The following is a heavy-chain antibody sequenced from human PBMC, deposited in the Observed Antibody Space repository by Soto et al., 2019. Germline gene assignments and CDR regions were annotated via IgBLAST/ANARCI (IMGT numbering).Heavy chain of an antibody. D-gene: IGHD2-21*01. CDR3: ARGNDWKSSTFDI. Sequence: QVQLQESGPGLLKPSETLSLTCTVAGGSLTDHYWNWFRQSPGKGLHWIGYVYYSGGTNYNPSLKSRVTMSVDTSKNQFSLNLRSVTAADTAGYYCARGNDWKSSTFDIWGQGTMVSVSS. J-gene: IGHJ3*02. CDR2: VYYSGGT. V-gene: IGHV4-59*11. CDR1: GGSLTDHY.